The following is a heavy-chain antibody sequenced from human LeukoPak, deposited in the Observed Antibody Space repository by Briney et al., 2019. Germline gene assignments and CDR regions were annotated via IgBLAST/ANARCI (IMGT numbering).Heavy chain of an antibody. CDR1: GFTFSSFW. D-gene: IGHD1-1*01. CDR3: ARGRGTDI. Sequence: GGSLRLSCAASGFTFSSFWMSWVRQAPGKGLEWVANIKRDGSEKYYVDSLNGRFTISRDNAKNSLYLQMNTLRAEDTAVYYCARGRGTDIWGQGTMVTVSS. V-gene: IGHV3-7*04. J-gene: IGHJ3*02. CDR2: IKRDGSEK.